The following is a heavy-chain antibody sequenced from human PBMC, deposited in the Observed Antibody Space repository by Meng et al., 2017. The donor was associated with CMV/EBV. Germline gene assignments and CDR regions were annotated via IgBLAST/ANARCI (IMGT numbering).Heavy chain of an antibody. D-gene: IGHD6-13*01. V-gene: IGHV3-30*03. Sequence: GHLGESGGGVVQPGRSLRLSCAVSGFMFSDYGMHWVRQAPGKAPEWVAFILKDGSDKFYRDSVKGRFTISRDPGKNTLYLQMDSLRPEDTAIYYCVRDGDSSNWPLDYWGQGTLVTVSS. J-gene: IGHJ4*02. CDR2: ILKDGSDK. CDR3: VRDGDSSNWPLDY. CDR1: GFMFSDYG.